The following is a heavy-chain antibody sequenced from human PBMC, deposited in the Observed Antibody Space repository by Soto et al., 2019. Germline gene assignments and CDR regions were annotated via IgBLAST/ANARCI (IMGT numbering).Heavy chain of an antibody. V-gene: IGHV5-10-1*01. CDR3: ARQGDYGTFGY. CDR2: IDPSDSYT. Sequence: EVQVVQSGAEVKKPGESLRISCKGSGYNFTRNWISWVRQMPGKGLEWMGRIDPSDSYTNFSPSFQGHVTISADKSINTAYLQWSSLKASDTAFYYCARQGDYGTFGYWGQGTLVTVSS. J-gene: IGHJ4*02. D-gene: IGHD4-17*01. CDR1: GYNFTRNW.